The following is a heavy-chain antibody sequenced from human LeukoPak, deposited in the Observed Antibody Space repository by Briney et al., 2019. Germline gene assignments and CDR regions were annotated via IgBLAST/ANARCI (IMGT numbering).Heavy chain of an antibody. V-gene: IGHV1-2*02. Sequence: ASVKVSCKASGYTFTGYYMHWVRQAPGQGLEWMGWINPNSGGTNYAQKFQGRVTMTRDTSISTAYMELSRLRSDDTAVYYCARLVGGSTLPVDYWGQGTLVTVSS. CDR1: GYTFTGYY. J-gene: IGHJ4*02. CDR2: INPNSGGT. CDR3: ARLVGGSTLPVDY. D-gene: IGHD2-15*01.